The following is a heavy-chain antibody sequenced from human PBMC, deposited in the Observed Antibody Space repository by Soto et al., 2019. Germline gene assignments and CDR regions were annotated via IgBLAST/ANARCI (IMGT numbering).Heavy chain of an antibody. CDR3: AREGLYYDFWSGYWNY. CDR1: GYTFTSYS. Sequence: GASVKVSCKASGYTFTSYSISWVRQAPGQGLEWMGWISAYNGNTNYAQKLQGRVTMTTDTSTSAAYMELRSLRSDDTAVYYCAREGLYYDFWSGYWNYWGQGTLVTVSS. CDR2: ISAYNGNT. V-gene: IGHV1-18*04. J-gene: IGHJ4*02. D-gene: IGHD3-3*01.